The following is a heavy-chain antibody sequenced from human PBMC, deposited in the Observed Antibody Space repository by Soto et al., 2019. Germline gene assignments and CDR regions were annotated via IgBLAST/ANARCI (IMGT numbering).Heavy chain of an antibody. J-gene: IGHJ4*02. CDR2: ISSSSSYI. CDR3: ARERQLRYFDWLSTGPYFDY. Sequence: GGSLRLSCAASGFTFSSYSMNWVRQAPGKGLEWVSSISSSSSYIYYADSVKGRFTISRDNAKNSLYLQMNSLRAEDTAVYYCARERQLRYFDWLSTGPYFDYWGQGTLVTVSS. CDR1: GFTFSSYS. V-gene: IGHV3-21*01. D-gene: IGHD3-9*01.